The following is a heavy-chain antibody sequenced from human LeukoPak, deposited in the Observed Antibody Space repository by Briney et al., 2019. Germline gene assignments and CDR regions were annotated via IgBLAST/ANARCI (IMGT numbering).Heavy chain of an antibody. J-gene: IGHJ4*02. CDR3: ARDRAAMVTEYYFDY. D-gene: IGHD5-18*01. Sequence: SVKVSCKASGGTFSSYAISWVRQAPGQGLEWMGGIIPIFGTANYAQKFQGRVTITADESTSTAYMELSSLRSEDTAVYYCARDRAAMVTEYYFDYWGQGTLVTVSS. CDR2: IIPIFGTA. CDR1: GGTFSSYA. V-gene: IGHV1-69*13.